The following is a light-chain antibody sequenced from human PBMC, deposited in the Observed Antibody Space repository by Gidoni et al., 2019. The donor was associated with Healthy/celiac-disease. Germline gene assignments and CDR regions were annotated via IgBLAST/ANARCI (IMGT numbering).Light chain of an antibody. Sequence: DIQMTQSPSSLSASVGDRVTITCRASQSISSYLNWYQQKPGKAPKLLIYAASSLQSGVPSRFSGSGSGTDFTLTISSLQPEDFATYYGQQSYSTPTFXQXTRLEIK. CDR3: QQSYSTPT. CDR1: QSISSY. J-gene: IGKJ5*01. V-gene: IGKV1-39*01. CDR2: AAS.